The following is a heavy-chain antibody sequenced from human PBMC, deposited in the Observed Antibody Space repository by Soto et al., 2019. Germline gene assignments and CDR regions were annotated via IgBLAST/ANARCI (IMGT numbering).Heavy chain of an antibody. J-gene: IGHJ2*01. D-gene: IGHD3-9*01. CDR3: ASLSGASRLWYFDL. Sequence: EVQLVESGGGLVQPGGSLRLSCAASGFTFSKYWMYWVRQAPGKGLVWVSRINGDGSSTTYADSVKGRFTISRDNANNALHLQMNSLRDEHTALYYCASLSGASRLWYFDLWGRGTRVTVSS. CDR1: GFTFSKYW. V-gene: IGHV3-74*01. CDR2: INGDGSST.